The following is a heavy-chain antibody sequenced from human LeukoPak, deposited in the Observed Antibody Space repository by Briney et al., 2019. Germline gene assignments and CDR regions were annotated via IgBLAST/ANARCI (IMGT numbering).Heavy chain of an antibody. J-gene: IGHJ5*02. CDR3: AKVQEGYGEVGRFDP. V-gene: IGHV3-23*01. Sequence: GSLRLSCAASGFTFSSYAMTWVRQAPGKGLEWVSLTTNNGGRTYYAASVKGRFTISRDNSKNTVYLQMNSLRDGDTAIYYCAKVQEGYGEVGRFDPWGQGTLVTVSS. CDR2: TTNNGGRT. CDR1: GFTFSSYA. D-gene: IGHD3-10*01.